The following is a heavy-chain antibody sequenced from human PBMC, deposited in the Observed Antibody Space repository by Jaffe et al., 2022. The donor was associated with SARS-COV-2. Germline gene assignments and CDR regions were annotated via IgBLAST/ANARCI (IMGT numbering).Heavy chain of an antibody. Sequence: QVQLVESGGGVVQPGRSLRLSCAASGFTFSSYGMHWVRQAPGKGLEWVAVIWYDGSNKYYADSVKGRFTISRDNSKNTLYLQMNSLRAEDTAVYYCARDSKSSGWKRWGQGTLVTVSS. D-gene: IGHD6-19*01. CDR3: ARDSKSSGWKR. CDR2: IWYDGSNK. J-gene: IGHJ4*02. CDR1: GFTFSSYG. V-gene: IGHV3-33*01.